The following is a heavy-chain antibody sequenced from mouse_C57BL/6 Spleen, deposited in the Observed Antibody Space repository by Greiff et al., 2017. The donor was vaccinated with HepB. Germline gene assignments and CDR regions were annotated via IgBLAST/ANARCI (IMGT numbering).Heavy chain of an antibody. CDR1: GYTFTSYW. J-gene: IGHJ4*01. CDR3: ARYTAQAHYYAMDY. V-gene: IGHV1-53*01. Sequence: QVHVKQPGTELVKPGASVKLSCKASGYTFTSYWMHWVKQRPGQGLEWIGNINPSNGGTNYNEKFKSKATLTVDKSSSTAYMQLSSLTSEDSAVYYCARYTAQAHYYAMDYWGQGTSVTVSS. CDR2: INPSNGGT. D-gene: IGHD3-2*02.